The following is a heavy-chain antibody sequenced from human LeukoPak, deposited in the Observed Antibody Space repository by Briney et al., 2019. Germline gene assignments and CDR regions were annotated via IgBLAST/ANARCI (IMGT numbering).Heavy chain of an antibody. V-gene: IGHV4-38-2*02. CDR2: FHRGRI. J-gene: IGHJ5*02. Sequence: SETLSLTCKVSGYPIGLDYYWVWIRQAPGRGLQWIGGFHRGRIQYNSALKSRVTISIDSSKDQFSLRMWPVTAADTAFYFCARAPSSYESGNGYPNLGWLDPWGQGALVTVSS. CDR3: ARAPSSYESGNGYPNLGWLDP. D-gene: IGHD5-24*01. CDR1: GYPIGLDYY.